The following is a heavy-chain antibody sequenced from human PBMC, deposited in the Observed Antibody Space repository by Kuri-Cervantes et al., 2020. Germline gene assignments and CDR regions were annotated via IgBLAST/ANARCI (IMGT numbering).Heavy chain of an antibody. D-gene: IGHD5-12*01. J-gene: IGHJ3*02. CDR1: GFTFSSYA. V-gene: IGHV3-23*01. Sequence: GESLKISCAASGFTFSSYAMSWVRQAPGKGLEWVSAISGSGGSTYYADSVKGRFTISRDNSKNTLYLQMNSLRAEDTAVYYCARDRGVAYPDAFDIWGQGTMVTVSS. CDR3: ARDRGVAYPDAFDI. CDR2: ISGSGGST.